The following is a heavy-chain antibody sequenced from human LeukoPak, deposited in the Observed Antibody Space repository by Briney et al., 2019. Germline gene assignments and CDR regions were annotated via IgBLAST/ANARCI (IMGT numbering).Heavy chain of an antibody. CDR1: GYSISSGYY. CDR2: IYHSEST. CDR3: ARITMVRGVISWFDP. V-gene: IGHV4-38-2*01. J-gene: IGHJ5*02. Sequence: PSETLSLTCAVSGYSISSGYYWGWIRQPPGKGLEWIGSIYHSESTYYNPSLKSRVTISVDTSKNQFSLKLSSVTAADTAVYYCARITMVRGVISWFDPWGQGTLVTVSS. D-gene: IGHD3-10*01.